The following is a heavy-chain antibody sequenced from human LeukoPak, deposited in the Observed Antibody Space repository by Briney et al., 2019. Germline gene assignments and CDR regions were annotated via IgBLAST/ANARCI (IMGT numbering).Heavy chain of an antibody. J-gene: IGHJ5*02. V-gene: IGHV4-59*01. D-gene: IGHD1-14*01. CDR1: GGSISSYY. Sequence: SETLSLTCTVSGGSISSYYWHWMRQPPGKGLEWIGHTFYSGNAKYNPSLKSRVTISVDMSKNQFSLNLSSVTAADTAVYYCAKGGPEASAGLSWFDPWGQGTLVTVSS. CDR2: TFYSGNA. CDR3: AKGGPEASAGLSWFDP.